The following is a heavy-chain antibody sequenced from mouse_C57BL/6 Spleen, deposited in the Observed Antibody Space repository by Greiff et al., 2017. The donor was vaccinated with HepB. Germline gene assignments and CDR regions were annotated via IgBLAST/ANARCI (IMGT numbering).Heavy chain of an antibody. CDR2: IHPNSGST. V-gene: IGHV1-64*01. D-gene: IGHD2-4*01. CDR1: GYTFTSYW. Sequence: QVQLQQPGAELVKPGASVELSCKASGYTFTSYWMHWVKQRPGQGLEWIGMIHPNSGSTNYNEKFKSKATLTVDKSSSTAYMQLSSLTSEDSAVYYCAREDYDEGFAYWGQGTLVTVSA. J-gene: IGHJ3*01. CDR3: AREDYDEGFAY.